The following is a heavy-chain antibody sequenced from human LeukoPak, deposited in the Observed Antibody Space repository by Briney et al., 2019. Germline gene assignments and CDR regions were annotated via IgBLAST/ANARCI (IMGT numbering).Heavy chain of an antibody. CDR1: GFTFISYA. CDR2: LSYDGSNK. V-gene: IGHV3-30*04. CDR3: ARVRRGIVATTGGLFDY. Sequence: PGRSLSLSCSASGFTFISYAMHWVRPAPGKGLEWGAVLSYDGSNKYYAHSVKGRFTISRDNSKNTLYLQTNSLRAEDTAVYYCARVRRGIVATTGGLFDYWGQGTLVTVSS. J-gene: IGHJ4*02. D-gene: IGHD5-12*01.